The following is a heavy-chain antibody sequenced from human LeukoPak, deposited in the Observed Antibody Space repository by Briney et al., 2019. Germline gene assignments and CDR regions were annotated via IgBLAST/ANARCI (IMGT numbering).Heavy chain of an antibody. V-gene: IGHV1-18*01. Sequence: ASVKVSCKASGYTFTNYGINWVRQAPGQGLEWMGWITTYDGNTNYAQSLQGRVTVTTDTSTSTAYMELRRLRSDDTAVYYCARAAMHDYWGQGTLVTVSS. CDR3: ARAAMHDY. CDR1: GYTFTNYG. J-gene: IGHJ4*02. CDR2: ITTYDGNT.